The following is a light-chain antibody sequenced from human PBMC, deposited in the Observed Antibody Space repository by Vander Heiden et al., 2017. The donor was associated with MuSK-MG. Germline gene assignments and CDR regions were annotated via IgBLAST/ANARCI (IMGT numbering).Light chain of an antibody. Sequence: DTQLTQSPSSLSASVGDTVSITCRASQVIYNSLAWYQEKPGKAPKFLLYGTSRLQTGVPSRFSGSGSGTHYILTISSLQPEDFATYYCQQYHSLPQTFGQGTKVEMK. CDR1: QVIYNS. J-gene: IGKJ1*01. V-gene: IGKV1-NL1*01. CDR3: QQYHSLPQT. CDR2: GTS.